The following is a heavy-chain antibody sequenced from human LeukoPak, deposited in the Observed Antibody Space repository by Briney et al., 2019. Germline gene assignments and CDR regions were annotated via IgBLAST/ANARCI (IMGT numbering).Heavy chain of an antibody. J-gene: IGHJ4*02. CDR1: GFTFSSYA. CDR3: AKVGVRGVIITYFDY. CDR2: ISGSGGST. V-gene: IGHV3-23*01. D-gene: IGHD3-10*01. Sequence: GGSLRLSCAASGFTFSSYAMSWVRQAPGKGLEWVSAISGSGGSTYYAASVKGRFTISRDNSKNTLYLQMNSLRAEDTAVYYCAKVGVRGVIITYFDYWGQGTLVTVSS.